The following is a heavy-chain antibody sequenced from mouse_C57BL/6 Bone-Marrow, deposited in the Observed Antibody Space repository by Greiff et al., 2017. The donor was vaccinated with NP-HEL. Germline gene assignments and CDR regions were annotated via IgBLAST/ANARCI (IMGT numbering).Heavy chain of an antibody. CDR3: AMIYDGFLFDY. V-gene: IGHV1-39*01. J-gene: IGHJ2*01. Sequence: EVKLMESGPELVKPGASVKISCKASGYSFTNYNMNWVKQSNGKSLEWIGVINPNYGTTSYNQKFKGKATLTVDQSSSTAYMQLNSLTSEDSAVYYCAMIYDGFLFDYWGQGTTLTVSS. CDR1: GYSFTNYN. D-gene: IGHD2-3*01. CDR2: INPNYGTT.